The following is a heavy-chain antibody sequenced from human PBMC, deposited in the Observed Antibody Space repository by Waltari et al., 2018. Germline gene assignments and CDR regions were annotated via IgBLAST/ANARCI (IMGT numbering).Heavy chain of an antibody. J-gene: IGHJ4*02. D-gene: IGHD5-18*01. Sequence: EVQLVQSGAEVKKPGESLKISCEGSGYSFTSYWIGWVRQMPGKGLEWMGVIYPGDSNTKYSPSFQGQVTITADRSINTAYLHWSSLKDSDTAVYFCARQSVHSYGIRHFDYWGQGTLVTVSS. CDR2: IYPGDSNT. CDR1: GYSFTSYW. V-gene: IGHV5-51*01. CDR3: ARQSVHSYGIRHFDY.